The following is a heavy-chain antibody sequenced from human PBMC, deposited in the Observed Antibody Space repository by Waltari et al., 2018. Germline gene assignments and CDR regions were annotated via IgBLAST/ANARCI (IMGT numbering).Heavy chain of an antibody. D-gene: IGHD6-19*01. CDR3: AKGTERYGGWAPIFDS. J-gene: IGHJ4*02. Sequence: EVHLLESGGDLVQTGGSLRLSCAASGFAFSNSAMSWVRQAPGKGREWVSVISTSGGSAKYADSVQGRFTISRDNSKKTLHLQMNSLRVEDTAVYYCAKGTERYGGWAPIFDSWGQGTQVTVSS. CDR1: GFAFSNSA. V-gene: IGHV3-23*01. CDR2: ISTSGGSA.